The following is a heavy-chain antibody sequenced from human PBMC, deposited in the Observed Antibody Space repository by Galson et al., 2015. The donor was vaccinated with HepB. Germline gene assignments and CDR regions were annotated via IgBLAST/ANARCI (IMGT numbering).Heavy chain of an antibody. V-gene: IGHV3-30*03. J-gene: IGHJ4*02. CDR2: ISYDGSNR. CDR1: GFTFSTYA. Sequence: SLRLSCAASGFTFSTYAMHWVRQAPGKGLEWVALISYDGSNRYYADSVKGRFTISRDNSKNTLYLQMSSLRAEDTAVYYCAGSATFDYWGQGTLVTVSS. CDR3: AGSATFDY. D-gene: IGHD3-10*01.